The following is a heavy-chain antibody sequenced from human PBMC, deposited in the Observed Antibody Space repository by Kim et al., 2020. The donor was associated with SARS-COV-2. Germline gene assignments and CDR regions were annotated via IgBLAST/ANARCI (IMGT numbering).Heavy chain of an antibody. CDR1: GFTFTNAW. CDR3: MTDRRKYFDFWGGYKYDYWMDG. V-gene: IGHV3-15*01. CDR2: IKSNTDGGTT. D-gene: IGHD3-3*01. Sequence: GGSLRLSCAASGFTFTNAWMTWVRQAPGKGLEWVGRIKSNTDGGTTDNAAPVKGRFTISRDDSKNTLYLQMISLKTEDTAVYYCMTDRRKYFDFWGGYKYDYWMDGWGHGTTVTVSS. J-gene: IGHJ6*02.